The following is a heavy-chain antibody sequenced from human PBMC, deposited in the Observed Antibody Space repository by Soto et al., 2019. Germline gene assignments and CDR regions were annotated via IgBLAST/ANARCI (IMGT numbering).Heavy chain of an antibody. CDR2: ISGSGGST. D-gene: IGHD6-19*01. J-gene: IGHJ4*02. CDR1: GFTFSSYA. CDR3: AKSIAVAGNYFDY. Sequence: GESLKISCAASGFTFSSYAMSWVRQAPGKGLEWVSAISGSGGSTYYADSVKGRFTISRDNSKNTLYLQMNSLRAEDTAVYYCAKSIAVAGNYFDYWGQGTLVTVSS. V-gene: IGHV3-23*01.